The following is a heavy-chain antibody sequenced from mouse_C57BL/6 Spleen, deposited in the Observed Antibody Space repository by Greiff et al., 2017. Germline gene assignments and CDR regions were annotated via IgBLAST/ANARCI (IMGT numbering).Heavy chain of an antibody. D-gene: IGHD2-1*01. Sequence: SGAELVRPGASVKMSCKASGYTFTSYNMHWVKQTPRQGLEWIGAIYPGNGDTSYNQKFKGKATLTVDKSSSTAYMQLSSLTSEDSAVYFCARFYGNYVEGYFDVWGTGTTVTVSS. CDR2: IYPGNGDT. CDR3: ARFYGNYVEGYFDV. V-gene: IGHV1-12*01. CDR1: GYTFTSYN. J-gene: IGHJ1*03.